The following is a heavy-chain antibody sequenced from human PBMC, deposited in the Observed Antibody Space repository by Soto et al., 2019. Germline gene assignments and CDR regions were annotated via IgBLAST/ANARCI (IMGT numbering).Heavy chain of an antibody. CDR2: ISSSGSTI. Sequence: GGSLRLSCAASGFTFSDYYMSWIRQAPGKGLEWVSYISSSGSTIYYADSVKGRFTISRDNAKNSLYLQMNSLRAEDTAVYYCASCWYYYYMDVWGKGTTVTVSS. CDR3: ASCWYYYYMDV. V-gene: IGHV3-11*01. J-gene: IGHJ6*03. D-gene: IGHD2-21*01. CDR1: GFTFSDYY.